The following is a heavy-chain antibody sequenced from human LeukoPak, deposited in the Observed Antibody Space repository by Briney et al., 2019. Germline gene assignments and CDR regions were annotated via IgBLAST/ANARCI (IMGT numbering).Heavy chain of an antibody. CDR2: LNPNSGGT. V-gene: IGHV1-2*02. CDR1: GYTFTDYF. J-gene: IGHJ5*02. D-gene: IGHD6-13*01. Sequence: ASVKVSCKASGYTFTDYFIHWVRQAPGQAPEWMGWLNPNSGGTNYAQTFEGRVTMTRDTSITTAYMDLSSLRSDDTAMYYCVRDTIYNSSPSAPGTNGFDPWGQGTLVTVSS. CDR3: VRDTIYNSSPSAPGTNGFDP.